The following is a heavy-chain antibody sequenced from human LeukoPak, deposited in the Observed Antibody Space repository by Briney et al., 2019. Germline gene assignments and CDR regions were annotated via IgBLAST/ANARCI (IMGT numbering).Heavy chain of an antibody. V-gene: IGHV4-31*03. CDR2: IYYSGST. Sequence: PSETLSLTCTVSGGSISSGGYYWSWIRQHPGKGLRGMGYIYYSGSTYYNPSLKSRVTISVDTSKNQFSLKLSSVTAADTAVYYCARAPIVVVTAGAFDIWGQGTMVTVSS. J-gene: IGHJ3*02. CDR3: ARAPIVVVTAGAFDI. CDR1: GGSISSGGYY. D-gene: IGHD2-21*02.